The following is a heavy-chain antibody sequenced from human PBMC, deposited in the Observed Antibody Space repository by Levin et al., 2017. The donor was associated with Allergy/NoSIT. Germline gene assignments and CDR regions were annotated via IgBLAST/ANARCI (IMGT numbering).Heavy chain of an antibody. D-gene: IGHD1-26*01. CDR1: GYTFTSHY. CDR2: LNPSDHYA. J-gene: IGHJ4*02. V-gene: IGHV1-46*01. Sequence: GESLKISCKASGYTFTSHYVHWVRQAPGQGLEWMGVLNPSDHYARYAQKFQGRIIMTGDTSTSTVYMEMSGLRSEDTAIYFCARDMNIVGAAFDYWGQGTLVIVSS. CDR3: ARDMNIVGAAFDY.